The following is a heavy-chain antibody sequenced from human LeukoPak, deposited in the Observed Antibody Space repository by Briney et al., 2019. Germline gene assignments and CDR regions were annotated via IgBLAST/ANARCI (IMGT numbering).Heavy chain of an antibody. CDR1: GGSISSGGYS. J-gene: IGHJ4*02. CDR2: IYHSGST. Sequence: SQTLSLTCAVSGGSISSGGYSWSWIRQPPGKGLEWIGYIYHSGSTYYNPSLKSRVTISVDRSKNQFSLKLSSVTAADTAVYYCARGLSSLWFGELLEYYFDYWGQGTLVTVSS. CDR3: ARGLSSLWFGELLEYYFDY. D-gene: IGHD3-10*01. V-gene: IGHV4-30-2*01.